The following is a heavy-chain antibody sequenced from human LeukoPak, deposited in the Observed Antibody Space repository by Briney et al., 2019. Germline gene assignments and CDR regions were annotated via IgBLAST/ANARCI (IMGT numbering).Heavy chain of an antibody. CDR1: GFTFSSYS. CDR3: AKESTMSAGSFDI. CDR2: ISSSSSYI. Sequence: GGSLRLSCAASGFTFSSYSMNWVRQAPGKGLEWVSSISSSSSYIYYADSVKGRFTISRDNAKNSLYLQMNSLRAEGTAVYYCAKESTMSAGSFDIWGQGTMVTVSS. J-gene: IGHJ3*02. D-gene: IGHD5/OR15-5a*01. V-gene: IGHV3-21*01.